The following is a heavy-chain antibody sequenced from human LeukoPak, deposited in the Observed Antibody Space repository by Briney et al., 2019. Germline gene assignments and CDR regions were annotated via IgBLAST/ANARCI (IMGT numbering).Heavy chain of an antibody. J-gene: IGHJ4*02. CDR3: ARVHAAYPFDY. Sequence: GRSLRLSCAASGFTFSNYAMHWVRQAPGKGLEWVAVISGDGRITIYAESVKGRFTISRDNSESTLNLQMNSLRADDTAVYSCARVHAAYPFDYWGQGTLVTVSS. D-gene: IGHD2-15*01. CDR1: GFTFSNYA. CDR2: ISGDGRIT. V-gene: IGHV3-30*04.